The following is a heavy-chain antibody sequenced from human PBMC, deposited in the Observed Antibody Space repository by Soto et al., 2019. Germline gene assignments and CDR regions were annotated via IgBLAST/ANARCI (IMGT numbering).Heavy chain of an antibody. V-gene: IGHV2-5*01. CDR2: IYWNDDK. Sequence: SGPTLVKPTQTLTLTCTFSGFSLSTSGVGVGWIRQPPGKALEWLALIYWNDDKPYRPSVKSRLTITKDTSKNQVVLTMTNMDPVDTATYYCAHSGGAPPLGYFDYWGQGTLVTVSS. J-gene: IGHJ4*02. CDR1: GFSLSTSGVG. D-gene: IGHD3-16*01. CDR3: AHSGGAPPLGYFDY.